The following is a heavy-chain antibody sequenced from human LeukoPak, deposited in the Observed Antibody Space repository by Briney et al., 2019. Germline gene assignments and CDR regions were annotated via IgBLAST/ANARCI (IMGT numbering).Heavy chain of an antibody. Sequence: VKVSCQTSAELFNNKTVHWMRQAPGQGLEWVGVIIPIFNTPYYAQKFQGRVTITADRSTSTVSMELTSLTSEESSVCGYARGHGDILSAVAYWGQGTPVTASS. J-gene: IGHJ4*02. CDR3: ARGHGDILSAVAY. V-gene: IGHV1-69*13. CDR1: AELFNNKT. CDR2: IIPIFNTP. D-gene: IGHD3-9*01.